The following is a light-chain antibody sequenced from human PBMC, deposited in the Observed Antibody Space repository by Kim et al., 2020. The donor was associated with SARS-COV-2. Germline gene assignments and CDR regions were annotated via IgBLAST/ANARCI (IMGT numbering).Light chain of an antibody. V-gene: IGLV2-14*03. J-gene: IGLJ2*01. CDR2: DVS. Sequence: GPSITISCTGTSSDVGGYNYVSWYQQHPGKVPKFMIYDVSKRPSGVSNRFSGSKSGNTASLTISGLQAEDEADYYCSSHTSSNTLVFGGGTQLTVL. CDR1: SSDVGGYNY. CDR3: SSHTSSNTLV.